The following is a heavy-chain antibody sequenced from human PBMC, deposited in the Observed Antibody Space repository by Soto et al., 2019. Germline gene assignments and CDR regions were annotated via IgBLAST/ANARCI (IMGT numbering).Heavy chain of an antibody. Sequence: QVHLVESGGGVVQPGRSLRLSCAASGFTFSSYGMHWVRQAPGKGLEWGAVISYDGSNKYYADSVKGRFTISRDNSKNTLYVQMNSLRAEDTAVYYCAKGLVAVDDAFDICGQGTMVTVSS. CDR3: AKGLVAVDDAFDI. D-gene: IGHD6-19*01. V-gene: IGHV3-30*18. CDR2: ISYDGSNK. J-gene: IGHJ3*02. CDR1: GFTFSSYG.